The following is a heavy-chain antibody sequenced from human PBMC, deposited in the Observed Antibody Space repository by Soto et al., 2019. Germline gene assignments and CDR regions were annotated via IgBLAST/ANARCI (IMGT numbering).Heavy chain of an antibody. CDR1: GFTFSSYA. CDR3: ASGTTATLFDY. Sequence: PGGSLRLSCAASGFTFSSYAMHWVRQAPGKGLEWVAVIWYDGSNKYYADSVKGRFTISRDNSKNTLYLQMNSLRAEDTAVYYCASGTTATLFDYWGQGTLVTVSS. V-gene: IGHV3-33*08. CDR2: IWYDGSNK. J-gene: IGHJ4*02. D-gene: IGHD4-4*01.